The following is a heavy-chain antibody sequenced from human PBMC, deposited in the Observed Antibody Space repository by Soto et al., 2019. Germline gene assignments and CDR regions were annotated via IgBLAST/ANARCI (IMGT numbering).Heavy chain of an antibody. CDR2: VFYSGIT. D-gene: IGHD6-13*01. J-gene: IGHJ5*02. Sequence: SETLSLTCSVSGASISKTYYYWCWVRHTPEKGLEWIGTVFYSGITYYNPSLESRVTISIDRSQNQFSLKLTSVTAADTAVYYCARLDSLSGTGWFDPWGRGTLVTGSS. CDR1: GASISKTYYY. CDR3: ARLDSLSGTGWFDP. V-gene: IGHV4-39*01.